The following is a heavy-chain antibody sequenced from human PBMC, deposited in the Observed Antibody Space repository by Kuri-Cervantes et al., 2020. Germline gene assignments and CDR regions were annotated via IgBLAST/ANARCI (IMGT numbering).Heavy chain of an antibody. D-gene: IGHD5-12*01. J-gene: IGHJ4*02. Sequence: SETLSLTCAVYGGSFSGYYWSWIRQPPGKGLEWIGYIYYSGSTNYNPSLKSRVTISVDTSKNQFSLKLSSVTAADTAVYYCARENGYSGYGVYNYWGQGTLVTVSS. CDR1: GGSFSGYY. CDR3: ARENGYSGYGVYNY. CDR2: IYYSGST. V-gene: IGHV4-59*01.